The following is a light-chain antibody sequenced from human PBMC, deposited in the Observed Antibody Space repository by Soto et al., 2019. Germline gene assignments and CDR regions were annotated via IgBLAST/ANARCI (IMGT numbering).Light chain of an antibody. J-gene: IGLJ1*01. CDR2: EVS. CDR3: NSYTGSRTYV. Sequence: QSALTQPPSVSGSPGESVAISCTGTSSDVGSYNRVSWYQQPPGAAPELMIYEVSNRPSGVPGRCSGSKSGNTASLTISGLQAEDEAGYYCNSYTGSRTYVSGTGTQLTVL. V-gene: IGLV2-18*02. CDR1: SSDVGSYNR.